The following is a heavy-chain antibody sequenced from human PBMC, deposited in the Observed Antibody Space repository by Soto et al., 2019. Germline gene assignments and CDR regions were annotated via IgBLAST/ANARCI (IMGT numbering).Heavy chain of an antibody. Sequence: EVQLVQSGAEGKKPGESLRISCKGSGYSFTIYWNSWVRQMPGKGLEWMGRLDPSDSYTNYSPSFQGHITISADKSISTAYLQWSSLKASDTAMYYCASGIAAAGKENWFDPWGQGTLVTVSS. CDR3: ASGIAAAGKENWFDP. D-gene: IGHD6-13*01. CDR2: LDPSDSYT. J-gene: IGHJ5*02. CDR1: GYSFTIYW. V-gene: IGHV5-10-1*03.